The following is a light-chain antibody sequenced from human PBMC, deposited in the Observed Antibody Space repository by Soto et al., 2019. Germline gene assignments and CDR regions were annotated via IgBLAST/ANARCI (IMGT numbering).Light chain of an antibody. J-gene: IGLJ2*01. CDR3: QVWDSSSDHLGV. CDR1: NIGSQS. V-gene: IGLV3-21*04. CDR2: YDR. Sequence: SYVLTQPPSVSVSPGNTARITCGGNNIGSQSVHWYQQKPGQAPVLVVFYDRVRPSGIPERFSGSNSGNTATLTISRVDARDEADYYCQVWDSSSDHLGVLGGGTKLTVL.